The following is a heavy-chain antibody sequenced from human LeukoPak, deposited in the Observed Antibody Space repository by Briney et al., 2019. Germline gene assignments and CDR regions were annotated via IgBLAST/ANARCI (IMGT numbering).Heavy chain of an antibody. J-gene: IGHJ3*01. CDR2: ISSGSNYI. CDR1: GFAFSSYT. D-gene: IGHD5-12*01. CDR3: ATYNSGWVDVFDV. V-gene: IGHV3-21*01. Sequence: KPGGSLRLSCAASGFAFSSYTMNWVRQAPGKGLEWVSSISSGSNYIYYADSVKGRFTISRDNAYNSLYLQMNSLRAEDTAMYYCATYNSGWVDVFDVWGQGTMVTVSS.